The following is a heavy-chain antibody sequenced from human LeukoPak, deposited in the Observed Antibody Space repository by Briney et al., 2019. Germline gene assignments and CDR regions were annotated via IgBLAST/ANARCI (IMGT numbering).Heavy chain of an antibody. CDR2: IIPILGIA. V-gene: IGHV1-69*04. CDR3: ARDAPELFSGSFAP. Sequence: ASVKVSCMASGGTFSSYTISWVRQAPGQGLEWMGRIIPILGIANYAQKFQGRVTITAEKSTSTAYMELSSLRSEDTAVYYCARDAPELFSGSFAPRGQGTLVTVSS. CDR1: GGTFSSYT. D-gene: IGHD1-14*01. J-gene: IGHJ5*02.